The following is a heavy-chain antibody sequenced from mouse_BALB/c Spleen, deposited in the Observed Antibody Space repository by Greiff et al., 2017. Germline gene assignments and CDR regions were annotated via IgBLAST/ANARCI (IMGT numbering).Heavy chain of an antibody. CDR3: ARNWGYDGYPAWFAY. Sequence: VHLVESGPGLVQPSQSLSITCTVSGFSLTSYGVHWVRQSPGKGLEWLGVIWSGGSTDYNAAFISRLSISKDNSKSQVFFKMNSLQADDTAIYYCARNWGYDGYPAWFAYWGQGTLVTVSA. J-gene: IGHJ3*01. V-gene: IGHV2-4-1*01. CDR1: GFSLTSYG. CDR2: IWSGGST. D-gene: IGHD2-3*01.